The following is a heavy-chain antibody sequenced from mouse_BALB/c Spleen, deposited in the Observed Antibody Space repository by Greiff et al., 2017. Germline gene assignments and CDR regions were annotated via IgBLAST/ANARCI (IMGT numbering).Heavy chain of an antibody. J-gene: IGHJ4*01. CDR1: GFSLTSYG. CDR2: IWAGGST. V-gene: IGHV2-9*02. CDR3: AREDYRYDHYAMDY. D-gene: IGHD2-14*01. Sequence: VQLQESGPGLVAPSQSLSITCTVSGFSLTSYGVHWVRQPPGKGLEWLGVIWAGGSTNYNSALMSRLSISKDNSKSQVFFKMNSLQTDDTAMYYCAREDYRYDHYAMDYWGQGTSVTVSS.